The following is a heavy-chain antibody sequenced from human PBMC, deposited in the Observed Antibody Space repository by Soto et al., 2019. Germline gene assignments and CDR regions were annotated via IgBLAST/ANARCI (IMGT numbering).Heavy chain of an antibody. Sequence: ASVKVSCKFSGYTVTELSMHWVRQAPGKGLEWMGGFDPEDGGTIYAQKFQGRVTMTEDTSTDTAYMELSSLRSEDTAVYYCAISGHYYDSSWDYWGQGTLVTVSS. CDR2: FDPEDGGT. V-gene: IGHV1-24*01. CDR3: AISGHYYDSSWDY. J-gene: IGHJ4*02. D-gene: IGHD3-22*01. CDR1: GYTVTELS.